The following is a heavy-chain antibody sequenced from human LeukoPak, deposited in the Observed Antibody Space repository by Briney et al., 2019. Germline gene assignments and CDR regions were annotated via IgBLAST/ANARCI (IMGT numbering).Heavy chain of an antibody. J-gene: IGHJ5*02. CDR3: AREEWWFGP. V-gene: IGHV3-7*01. D-gene: IGHD2-8*01. Sequence: GGSLRLSCAASGFTFSSYWMSWVRQAPGKGLEWVANIKQDGGETQYADSVKGRFTISRDNAKNSLYLQMNSPRAEDTAMYYCAREEWWFGPWGQGTLVTVSS. CDR1: GFTFSSYW. CDR2: IKQDGGET.